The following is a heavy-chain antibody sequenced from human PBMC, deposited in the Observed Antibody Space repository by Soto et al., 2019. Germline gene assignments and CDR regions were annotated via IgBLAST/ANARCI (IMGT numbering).Heavy chain of an antibody. D-gene: IGHD1-26*01. CDR2: IYPGGSRS. V-gene: IGHV5-51*01. CDR3: ARARYSTWTGACGV. Sequence: VESLKISCMGSGYMFSIYWICCWLQMGVKVLEWAGNIYPGGSRSTYSPSYQSQVIISADKSIYTAYLHWSSLKASDTAISYCARARYSTWTGACGVWGQGTMFTVSS. J-gene: IGHJ3*01. CDR1: GYMFSIYW.